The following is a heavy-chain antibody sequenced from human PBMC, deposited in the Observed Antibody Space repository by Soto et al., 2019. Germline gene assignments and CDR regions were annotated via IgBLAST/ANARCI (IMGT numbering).Heavy chain of an antibody. J-gene: IGHJ4*02. D-gene: IGHD3-16*01. Sequence: GGSLRLSCAASGLTFSNSDMHWVRQATGEGLEWVATISGAGDTYYPGPVRGRFTIARENANNSLYLQMNNLRAGDTAVYYCARGLFNAYGGFYYFDLWGQGTLVTVSS. CDR2: ISGAGDT. CDR1: GLTFSNSD. CDR3: ARGLFNAYGGFYYFDL. V-gene: IGHV3-13*04.